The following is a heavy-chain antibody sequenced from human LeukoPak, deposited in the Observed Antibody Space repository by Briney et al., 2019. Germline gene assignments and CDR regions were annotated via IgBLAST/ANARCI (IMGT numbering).Heavy chain of an antibody. Sequence: GESLKISCKGSGYSFSSHCIGWVRQMPGKGLEWMGIIYPGDSEARYSPSFQGQVTISVDKSISTVYLQWSSLKASDTAMYYCARRYYYDTSGYYLAHDAFDIWGQGTMVTVSS. CDR3: ARRYYYDTSGYYLAHDAFDI. J-gene: IGHJ3*02. V-gene: IGHV5-51*01. D-gene: IGHD3-22*01. CDR1: GYSFSSHC. CDR2: IYPGDSEA.